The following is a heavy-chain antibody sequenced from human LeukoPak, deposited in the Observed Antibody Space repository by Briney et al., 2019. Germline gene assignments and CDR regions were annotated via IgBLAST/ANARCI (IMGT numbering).Heavy chain of an antibody. CDR3: ARGFPAARLGDI. J-gene: IGHJ3*02. D-gene: IGHD2-2*01. Sequence: PGGSLRLSCAASRFTVSDNYMSWVRQAPGKGLEWVSVIYSGGSTYYADSVKGRFTISRDNSKNTLYLQMDSLRAEDTAVYYCARGFPAARLGDIWGQGTMVTVPS. CDR1: RFTVSDNY. V-gene: IGHV3-66*01. CDR2: IYSGGST.